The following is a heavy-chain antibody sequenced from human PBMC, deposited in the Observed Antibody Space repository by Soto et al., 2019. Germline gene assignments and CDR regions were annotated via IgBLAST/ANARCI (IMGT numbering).Heavy chain of an antibody. V-gene: IGHV4-34*01. CDR1: CGSLRDYY. D-gene: IGHD3-22*01. CDR2: INLNGYT. CDR3: ARGAWDNSAYYFFDF. Sequence: TSEPRSCTLAVSCGSLRDYYCTRFRQSPERGLGWGGEINLNGYTKYSPSLQSRGTLSVDTTKKQVSLRLSSVTAADTALYYCARGAWDNSAYYFFDFWGQGIQVTVSS. J-gene: IGHJ4*02.